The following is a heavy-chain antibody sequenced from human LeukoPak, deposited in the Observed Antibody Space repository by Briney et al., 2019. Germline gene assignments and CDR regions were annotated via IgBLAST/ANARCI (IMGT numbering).Heavy chain of an antibody. J-gene: IGHJ4*02. CDR2: INHSGST. CDR3: ARKMATTGGYFDY. Sequence: PSETLSLTCAVYGGSFSGYYWSWIRQPPGKGLEWIGEINHSGSTNYNPSLKSRVTISVDTSKNQFSLKLSSVTAADTAVYYCARKMATTGGYFDYWGQGTLVTVSS. CDR1: GGSFSGYY. D-gene: IGHD5-24*01. V-gene: IGHV4-34*01.